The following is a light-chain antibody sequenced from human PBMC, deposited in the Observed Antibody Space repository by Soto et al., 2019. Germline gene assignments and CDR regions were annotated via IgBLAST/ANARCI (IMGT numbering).Light chain of an antibody. CDR2: GAS. V-gene: IGKV3-15*01. J-gene: IGKJ2*01. CDR1: QSVSSN. CDR3: QQYNNWPVT. Sequence: EIVMTQSPATLSVSPGERATLSCRASQSVSSNLAWYQQKPGQAPRLLIYGASTRATGIPARFSGSGSGTAFTLTISSLLSEDFAVYYCQQYNNWPVTFGQGTKLEIK.